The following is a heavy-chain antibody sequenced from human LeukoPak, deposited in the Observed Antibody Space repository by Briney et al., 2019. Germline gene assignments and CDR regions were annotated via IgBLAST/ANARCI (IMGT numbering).Heavy chain of an antibody. CDR3: SRGSDESKTGDT. D-gene: IGHD3-9*01. CDR1: GGSFSNYY. CDR2: IHPYGFT. V-gene: IGHV4-34*01. J-gene: IGHJ5*02. Sequence: SSETLSLTCALYGGSFSNYYWSWIRQPPGKGLEWIGEIHPYGFTNFNPSLKSRVSISVDTSRNRFSLKLTSVTAADTAVYYCSRGSDESKTGDTWGQGSLVTVSS.